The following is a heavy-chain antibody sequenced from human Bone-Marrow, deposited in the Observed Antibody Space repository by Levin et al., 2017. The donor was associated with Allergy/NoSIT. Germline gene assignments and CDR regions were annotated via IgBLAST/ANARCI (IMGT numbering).Heavy chain of an antibody. D-gene: IGHD2-15*01. CDR2: MNPNSGNT. CDR3: ARRTLGYCSGGTCDSFFFDS. J-gene: IGHJ4*02. CDR1: GYTFTSYD. V-gene: IGHV1-8*01. Sequence: ASVKVSCKASGYTFTSYDINWVRQATGQGLEWMGLMNPNSGNTGYAPKFQGRVTMTRSTSINTAYMELSSLRSEDTAVYYCARRTLGYCSGGTCDSFFFDSWGQGTLVTVSS.